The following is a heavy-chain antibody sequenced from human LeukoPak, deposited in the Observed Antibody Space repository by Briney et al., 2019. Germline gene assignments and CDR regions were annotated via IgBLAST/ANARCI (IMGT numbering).Heavy chain of an antibody. V-gene: IGHV1-18*04. CDR3: ARERAAAEDY. J-gene: IGHJ4*02. CDR1: GYTFTGYY. Sequence: ASAKVSCKASGYTFTGYYMHWVRQAPGQGLEWMGWISAYNGNTNYAQKLQGRVTMTTDTSTSTAYMELRSLRSDDTAVYYCARERAAAEDYWGQGTLVTVSS. D-gene: IGHD6-13*01. CDR2: ISAYNGNT.